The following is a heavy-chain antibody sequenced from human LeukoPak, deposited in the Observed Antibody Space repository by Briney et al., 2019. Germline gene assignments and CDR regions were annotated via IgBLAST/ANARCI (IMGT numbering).Heavy chain of an antibody. D-gene: IGHD6-19*01. Sequence: ASVKVSCKASGYTFTSYGISWVRQAPGQGLERMGWISAYNGNTNYAQKVQGRVTMTTDTSTSTAYMELRSLRSDDTAVYYCARADIRAIASSGWYGFDYWGQGTLVTVSS. V-gene: IGHV1-18*01. CDR3: ARADIRAIASSGWYGFDY. J-gene: IGHJ4*02. CDR2: ISAYNGNT. CDR1: GYTFTSYG.